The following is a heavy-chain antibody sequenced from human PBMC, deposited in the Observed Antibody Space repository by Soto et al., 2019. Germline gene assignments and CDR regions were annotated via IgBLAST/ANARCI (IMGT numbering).Heavy chain of an antibody. CDR1: GGSISSGDYY. CDR3: ARSGVLYSSSWYRNYYYYYGMDV. Sequence: QVQLQESGPGLVKPSQTLSLTCTVSGGSISSGDYYWSWIRQPPGKGLEWIGYIYYSGSTYYNPSLKSRVTISVDTSKNQFSLKLSSVTAADTAVYYCARSGVLYSSSWYRNYYYYYGMDVWGQGTTVTVSS. CDR2: IYYSGST. V-gene: IGHV4-30-4*01. J-gene: IGHJ6*02. D-gene: IGHD6-13*01.